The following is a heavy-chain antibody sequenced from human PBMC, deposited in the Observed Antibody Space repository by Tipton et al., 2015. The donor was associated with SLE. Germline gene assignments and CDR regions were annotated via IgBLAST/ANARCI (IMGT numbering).Heavy chain of an antibody. Sequence: QLVQSGGGLVQPGRSLRLSCVVSGFKFDDYGMHWVRQAPGKGLEWVAAISWNSGIIDYGGAVRGRFTISRDNAKNSLYLQMTSLRVEDTALYYCARDRLTYGVGIFDFWGQGSLVTVSS. CDR3: ARDRLTYGVGIFDF. CDR2: ISWNSGII. CDR1: GFKFDDYG. V-gene: IGHV3-9*01. J-gene: IGHJ4*02. D-gene: IGHD1-26*01.